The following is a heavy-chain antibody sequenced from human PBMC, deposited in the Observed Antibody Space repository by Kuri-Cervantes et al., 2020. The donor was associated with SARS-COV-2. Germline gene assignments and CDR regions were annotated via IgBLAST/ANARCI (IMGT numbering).Heavy chain of an antibody. CDR2: IYHSGST. V-gene: IGHV4-34*01. CDR3: ARDGDLLWFGD. CDR1: GFTFSDYY. J-gene: IGHJ4*02. D-gene: IGHD3-10*01. Sequence: ESLKISCAASGFTFSDYYMSWVRQPPGKGLEWIGEIYHSGSTNYNPSLKSRVTISVDKSKNQFSLKLSSVTAADTAVYYCARDGDLLWFGDWGQGTLVTVSS.